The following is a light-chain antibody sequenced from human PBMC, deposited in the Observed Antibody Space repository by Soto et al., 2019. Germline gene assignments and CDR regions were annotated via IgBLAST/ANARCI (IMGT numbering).Light chain of an antibody. CDR1: QSVLYSSNNKNY. CDR2: WAS. J-gene: IGKJ4*01. V-gene: IGKV4-1*01. CDR3: QQYYTTLVT. Sequence: DIVMTQSPDSLAVSLGERATINCKASQSVLYSSNNKNYLAWYQQKPGQPPNLLIYWASTRESGVPDRFSGSGSGTDFPLTISSLQAEDVAVYYCQQYYTTLVTFGGGTKVEIK.